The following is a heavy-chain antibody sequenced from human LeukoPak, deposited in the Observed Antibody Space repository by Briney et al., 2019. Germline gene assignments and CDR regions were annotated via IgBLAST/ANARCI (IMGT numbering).Heavy chain of an antibody. J-gene: IGHJ3*02. Sequence: PSETLSLTCTVSGGSISSGSYFWSWIRQPAGKGLEWIGRIYTSGSTNYNPSLKSRVTLSVDTSKNQFSLKLSSVTAADTAVYYCASDRIEVDAFDIWGQGTMVTVSS. D-gene: IGHD2-15*01. CDR1: GGSISSGSYF. CDR3: ASDRIEVDAFDI. CDR2: IYTSGST. V-gene: IGHV4-61*02.